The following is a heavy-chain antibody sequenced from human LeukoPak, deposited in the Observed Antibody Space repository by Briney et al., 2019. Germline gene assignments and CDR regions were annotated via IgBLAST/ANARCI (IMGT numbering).Heavy chain of an antibody. D-gene: IGHD1-26*01. CDR2: MYYSGSI. CDR3: AREGGGWGSGSYYFDY. J-gene: IGHJ4*02. Sequence: PSETLSLTCTVSGGSISGYYWSWIRQPPGKGLEWIRFMYYSGSINYNPSLKSRVTTSIDTSKNQFSLKLSSVTAADTAVYYCAREGGGWGSGSYYFDYWGQGTLVTVSS. V-gene: IGHV4-59*01. CDR1: GGSISGYY.